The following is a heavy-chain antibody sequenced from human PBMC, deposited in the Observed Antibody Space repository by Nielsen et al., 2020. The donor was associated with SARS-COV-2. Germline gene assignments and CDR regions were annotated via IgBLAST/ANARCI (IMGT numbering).Heavy chain of an antibody. J-gene: IGHJ2*01. D-gene: IGHD6-13*01. V-gene: IGHV3-20*01. CDR2: INWNGGST. Sequence: GESLKISCAASGFTFDDYGMSWVRQAPGKGLEWVSGINWNGGSTGYADSVKGRFTISRDNAKNSLYLQMNSLRAEDTALYHCARGRGAYSSSFPWYLDLWGRGTLVTVSS. CDR3: ARGRGAYSSSFPWYLDL. CDR1: GFTFDDYG.